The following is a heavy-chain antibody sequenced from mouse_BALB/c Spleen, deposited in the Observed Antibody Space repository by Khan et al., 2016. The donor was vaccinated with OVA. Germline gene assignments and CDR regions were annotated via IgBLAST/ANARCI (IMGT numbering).Heavy chain of an antibody. CDR1: GYTFTDFT. CDR2: VNTYYGDA. J-gene: IGHJ3*01. Sequence: VQLQQSGAELVRPGVSVKISCKGSGYTFTDFTMHWVKQSHAKSLEWIGVVNTYYGDATYNQKFKGKATMTVDKSSTTAYMELARLTSEDSAIYLCARGGGGERFAYWGQGTLVTVSA. CDR3: ARGGGGERFAY. V-gene: IGHV1S137*01.